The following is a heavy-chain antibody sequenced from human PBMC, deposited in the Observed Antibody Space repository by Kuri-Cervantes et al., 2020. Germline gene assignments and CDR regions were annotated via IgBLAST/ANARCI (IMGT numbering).Heavy chain of an antibody. CDR2: IYPGDSDT. D-gene: IGHD2-15*01. CDR3: ARRGYCSGGSCYHNYWYFDL. V-gene: IGHV5-51*01. CDR1: GYSFTSYW. J-gene: IGHJ2*01. Sequence: GESLKISCKGSGYSFTSYWIGWVRQMPGKGLEWMGIIYPGDSDTRYGPSFQGQVTISADKSISTAYLQWSSLKASDTAMYYCARRGYCSGGSCYHNYWYFDLWGRGTLVTVSS.